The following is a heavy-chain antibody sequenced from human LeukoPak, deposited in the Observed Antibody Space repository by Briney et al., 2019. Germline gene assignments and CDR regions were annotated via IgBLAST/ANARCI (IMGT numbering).Heavy chain of an antibody. CDR1: GGSMSSSTYY. CDR3: ARVTGYRIEDYFDY. D-gene: IGHD6-13*01. CDR2: IYYSGST. J-gene: IGHJ4*02. Sequence: SETLSLTCTVAGGSMSSSTYYWAWIRQPPGQGLERIGSIYYSGSTHYNRSLKSRVTISVERSNNEFSLKLRSVTAADTAVYYCARVTGYRIEDYFDYWRQGTLVTVPS. V-gene: IGHV4-39*07.